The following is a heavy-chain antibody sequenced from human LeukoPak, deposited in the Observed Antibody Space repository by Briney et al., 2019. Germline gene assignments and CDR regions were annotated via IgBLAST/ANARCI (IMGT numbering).Heavy chain of an antibody. CDR1: GYTFTSYG. Sequence: ASVRVSCKASGYTFTSYGISWVRQAPGQGLEWMGWISAYNGNTNYAQKLQGRVTMTTDTSTSTAYMELRSLRSDDTAVYYCASCSSTSCYGAHFDCWGQGTLVTVSS. CDR3: ASCSSTSCYGAHFDC. J-gene: IGHJ4*02. CDR2: ISAYNGNT. V-gene: IGHV1-18*01. D-gene: IGHD2-2*01.